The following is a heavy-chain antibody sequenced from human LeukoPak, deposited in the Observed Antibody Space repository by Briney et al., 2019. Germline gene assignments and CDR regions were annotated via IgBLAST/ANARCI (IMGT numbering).Heavy chain of an antibody. V-gene: IGHV4-30-2*01. J-gene: IGHJ6*02. Sequence: SETLSLTCAVSGGSIGSGGFSWSWIRLPPGTGLECIGYIYHSGITYYNPSLESRVTISIDRSKNQLSLTLSSVTAADTAVYYCARGSGFYYGSGSPPTAVDVWGQGTTVTVSS. D-gene: IGHD3-10*01. CDR1: GGSIGSGGFS. CDR2: IYHSGIT. CDR3: ARGSGFYYGSGSPPTAVDV.